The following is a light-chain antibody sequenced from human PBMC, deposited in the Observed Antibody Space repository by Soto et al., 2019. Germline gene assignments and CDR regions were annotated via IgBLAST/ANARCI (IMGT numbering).Light chain of an antibody. V-gene: IGKV1-5*03. Sequence: IQMTQSPSSLSASVVGRVAITCRASQTPRTFINWYQQKPGKAPNLLIYKASYLASGVPSRFSGGGSGTEFTLTISSLQPDDFATYYCQQYSSYWTFGQGTKVDIK. CDR1: QTPRTF. J-gene: IGKJ1*01. CDR2: KAS. CDR3: QQYSSYWT.